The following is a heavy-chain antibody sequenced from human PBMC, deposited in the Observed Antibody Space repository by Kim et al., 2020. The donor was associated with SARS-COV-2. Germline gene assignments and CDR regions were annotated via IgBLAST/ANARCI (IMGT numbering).Heavy chain of an antibody. CDR3: ARRDYYDSSGYY. CDR1: GYSFTSYW. CDR2: IYPDDSDT. J-gene: IGHJ6*02. Sequence: GESLKISCKGSGYSFTSYWIGWVRQMPGKGLEWMVIIYPDDSDTRYSTSFQGQVTSSADQSISTAYLQWSSLKASDTDMYYCARRDYYDSSGYYWGQGTTVTVSS. V-gene: IGHV5-51*01. D-gene: IGHD3-22*01.